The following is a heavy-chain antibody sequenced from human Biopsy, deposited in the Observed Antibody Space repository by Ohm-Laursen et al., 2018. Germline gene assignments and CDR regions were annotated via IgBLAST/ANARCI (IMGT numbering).Heavy chain of an antibody. V-gene: IGHV1-46*01. Sequence: ASVKVSCKASGYTFTNYYMHWVRQAPGQGLEWMGIINPSGGDTTYAQNFQGRLIMTRDTSTSTVYMELSSLTSEDTAVYYCVAYPSSGFFENNDDFAMDVWGQGTTVTVSS. CDR1: GYTFTNYY. D-gene: IGHD6-19*01. J-gene: IGHJ6*02. CDR3: VAYPSSGFFENNDDFAMDV. CDR2: INPSGGDT.